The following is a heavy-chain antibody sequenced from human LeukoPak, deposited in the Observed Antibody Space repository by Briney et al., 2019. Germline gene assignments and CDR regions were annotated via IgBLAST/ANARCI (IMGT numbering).Heavy chain of an antibody. CDR2: ISSSSTI. J-gene: IGHJ4*02. V-gene: IGHV3-48*01. D-gene: IGHD6-13*01. Sequence: GGSLRLSCAASGFTFSSYSMNWVRQAPGRGLEWVSYISSSSTIYYADSVKGRFTISRDNSKNTLYLQMNSLRAEDTAVYYCAKDYRNGQQLARGFDYWGQGTLVTVSS. CDR3: AKDYRNGQQLARGFDY. CDR1: GFTFSSYS.